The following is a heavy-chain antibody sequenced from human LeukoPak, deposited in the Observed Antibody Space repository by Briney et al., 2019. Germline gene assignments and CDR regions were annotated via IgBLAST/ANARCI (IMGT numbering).Heavy chain of an antibody. CDR1: GYGFTSYW. V-gene: IGHV5-10-1*01. CDR3: ASHGYSSSWSFDY. Sequence: GESLKISCKGSGYGFTSYWISWVRQMPGKGLEWMGRIDPSDSYTNYSPSFQGHVTISADKSISTAYLQWSSLKASDTAMYYCASHGYSSSWSFDYWGQGTLVTVSS. CDR2: IDPSDSYT. D-gene: IGHD6-13*01. J-gene: IGHJ4*02.